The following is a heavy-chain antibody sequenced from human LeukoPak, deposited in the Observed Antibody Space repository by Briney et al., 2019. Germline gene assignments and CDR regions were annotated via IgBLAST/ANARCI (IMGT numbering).Heavy chain of an antibody. CDR3: ARTQYGDYGLYYFDY. Sequence: SETLSLTCAVYGGSFSGYYWSWIRQPPGKGLEWIGEINHSGSTNYNPSLKSRVTISVDTSKNQFSLKLSSVTAADTAVYYCARTQYGDYGLYYFDYWGQGTLVTVSS. CDR2: INHSGST. J-gene: IGHJ4*02. CDR1: GGSFSGYY. D-gene: IGHD4-17*01. V-gene: IGHV4-34*01.